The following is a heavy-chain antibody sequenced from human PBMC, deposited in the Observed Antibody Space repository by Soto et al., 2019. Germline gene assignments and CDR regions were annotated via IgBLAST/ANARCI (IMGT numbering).Heavy chain of an antibody. CDR1: GFTFTDVW. V-gene: IGHV3-15*01. D-gene: IGHD2-2*01. CDR2: IKRKIDGETT. J-gene: IGHJ3*02. CDR3: AVHAQCSSTNCPGAFDI. Sequence: EVQLVESGGGLVKPGGSLRLSCAASGFTFTDVWMTWVRQAPGKGLEWVGRIKRKIDGETTDYAAPVKGRFNISREDLTNTLILQMNSLESEDTAVYYCAVHAQCSSTNCPGAFDIWGQGTMVTVSS.